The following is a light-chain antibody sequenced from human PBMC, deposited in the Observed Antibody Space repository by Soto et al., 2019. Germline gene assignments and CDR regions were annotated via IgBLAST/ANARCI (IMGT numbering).Light chain of an antibody. CDR3: QQRSNWPLT. J-gene: IGKJ5*01. CDR1: QSVSSY. Sequence: EILFTQSPATLSLSPGERATLSCRASQSVSSYLAWYQQKPGQAPRILIYDASNRDTGIPARFSGSGSGTDFTLTISSLEPEDFSVYYCQQRSNWPLTFGQGTRLEIK. CDR2: DAS. V-gene: IGKV3-11*01.